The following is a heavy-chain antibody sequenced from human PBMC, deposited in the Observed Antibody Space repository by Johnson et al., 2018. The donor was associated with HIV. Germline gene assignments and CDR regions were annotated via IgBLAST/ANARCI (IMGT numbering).Heavy chain of an antibody. J-gene: IGHJ3*02. CDR3: ARDIIAVAGYDAFDI. V-gene: IGHV3-30*04. CDR1: GFTFSGYA. CDR2: ISYDGTKK. D-gene: IGHD6-19*01. Sequence: QVQLVESGGGVVQPGRSLRLSCAASGFTFSGYAMHWIRQAPGKGLEWVAIISYDGTKKYYADSVRVRFIISRDNSKNTRYLQMNSLRAEDTAVYYCARDIIAVAGYDAFDIWGQGTMVAVCS.